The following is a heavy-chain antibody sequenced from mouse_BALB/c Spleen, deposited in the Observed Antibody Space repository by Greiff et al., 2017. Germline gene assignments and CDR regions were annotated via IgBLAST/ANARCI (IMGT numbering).Heavy chain of an antibody. CDR2: IYPGDGYT. V-gene: IGHV1-80*01. CDR1: GYAFSSYW. CDR3: SGPQLAY. Sequence: VQLQQSGAELVRPGSSVKISCKASGYAFSSYWMNWVKQRPGQGLEWIGQIYPGDGYTNYNGKFKGKATLTADNSSSTAYLQLSSLTSEDSAVYCCSGPQLAYWGQGTLVTVSA. D-gene: IGHD1-3*01. J-gene: IGHJ3*01.